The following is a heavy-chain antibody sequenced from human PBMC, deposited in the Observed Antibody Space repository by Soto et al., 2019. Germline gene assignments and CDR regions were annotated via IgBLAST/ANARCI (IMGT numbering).Heavy chain of an antibody. D-gene: IGHD5-18*01. V-gene: IGHV4-31*03. CDR2: IYYSGSP. CDR1: GGSISSGGYY. CDR3: ARDRYRGGYSYGYFDY. Sequence: QVQLQESGPGLVKPSQTLSLTCTVSGGSISSGGYYWSWIRQHPGKGLEWIGYIYYSGSPYYNPSLNSRVTISADTSKTHFSLKLSSVTAADTAVYYCARDRYRGGYSYGYFDYWGQGTLVTVSS. J-gene: IGHJ4*02.